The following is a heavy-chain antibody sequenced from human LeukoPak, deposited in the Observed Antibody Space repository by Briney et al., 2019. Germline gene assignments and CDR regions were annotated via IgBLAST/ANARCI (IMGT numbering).Heavy chain of an antibody. CDR2: IIPIFGTA. J-gene: IGHJ6*04. CDR3: AAEWYCYGSGSNYYYYGMDV. D-gene: IGHD3-10*01. V-gene: IGHV1-69*01. CDR1: GGTFSSYA. Sequence: GSSVKVSCKASGGTFSSYAISWVRQAPGQGLEWMGGIIPIFGTANYAQKFQGRVTITADESTSTAYMELSSLRSEDTAVYYCAAEWYCYGSGSNYYYYGMDVWGKGTTVTVSS.